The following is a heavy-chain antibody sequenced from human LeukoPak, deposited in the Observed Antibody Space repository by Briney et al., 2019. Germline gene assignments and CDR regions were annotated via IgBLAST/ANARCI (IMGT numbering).Heavy chain of an antibody. D-gene: IGHD1-14*01. CDR2: IYYSGST. V-gene: IGHV4-59*01. CDR3: AGGYSPEYFQH. J-gene: IGHJ1*01. CDR1: GGSISSYY. Sequence: PSETLSLTCTVSGGSISSYYWSWIRQPPGKGLEWIGYIYYSGSTNYNPSLKSRVTISVDTSKNQFSLKLSSVTTADTAVHYCAGGYSPEYFQHWGQGTLVTVSS.